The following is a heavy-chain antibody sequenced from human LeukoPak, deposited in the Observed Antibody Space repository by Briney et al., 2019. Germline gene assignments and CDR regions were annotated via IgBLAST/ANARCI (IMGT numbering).Heavy chain of an antibody. V-gene: IGHV3-74*01. Sequence: GGSLRLSCAASGFTLSSYWMHWVRQAPGKGLVWVSRINSDGSDTIYGDSVRGRFTISRDNSKNTLYLQMNSLRAEDTAVYYCARDLLGGGTFDIWGQGTMVTVSS. CDR3: ARDLLGGGTFDI. CDR2: INSDGSDT. J-gene: IGHJ3*02. CDR1: GFTLSSYW. D-gene: IGHD3-16*01.